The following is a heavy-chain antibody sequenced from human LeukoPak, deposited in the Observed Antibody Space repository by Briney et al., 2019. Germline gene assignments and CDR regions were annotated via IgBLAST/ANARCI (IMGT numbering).Heavy chain of an antibody. V-gene: IGHV3-48*03. CDR2: ISSSGSTI. Sequence: GGSLRLSCAASGFTFSSYEMNWVRQAPGKGLEWVSYISSSGSTIYYADSVKGRFTISRDNAKNSLYLQMNSLRAEDTAVYYCASYSSGWLRSYYYYYMDVWGKGTTVTVSS. D-gene: IGHD6-19*01. CDR3: ASYSSGWLRSYYYYYMDV. CDR1: GFTFSSYE. J-gene: IGHJ6*03.